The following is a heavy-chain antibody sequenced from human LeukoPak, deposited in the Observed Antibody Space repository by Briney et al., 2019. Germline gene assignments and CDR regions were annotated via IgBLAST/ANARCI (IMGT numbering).Heavy chain of an antibody. J-gene: IGHJ6*02. Sequence: SETLSLTCAVSGGSISSSNWWSWVRQPPGKGLEWIGEIYHSWSTNYNPSLKSRVTISVDKSKNQFSLKLSSVTAADTAVYYCARDVRIAVAGTVYYYGMDVWGQGTTVTVSS. CDR2: IYHSWST. D-gene: IGHD6-19*01. CDR1: GGSISSSNW. CDR3: ARDVRIAVAGTVYYYGMDV. V-gene: IGHV4-4*02.